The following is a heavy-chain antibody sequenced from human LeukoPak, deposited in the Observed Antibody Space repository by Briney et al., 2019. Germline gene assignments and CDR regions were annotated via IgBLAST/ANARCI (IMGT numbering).Heavy chain of an antibody. CDR3: AKGILGYCSGGSCRLPFDI. J-gene: IGHJ3*02. V-gene: IGHV3-23*01. CDR2: ISSSVAST. CDR1: GFTFSSYA. D-gene: IGHD2-15*01. Sequence: PGGSLRLSCAASGFTFSSYAMSWVRQAPGKGLEWVSAISSSVASTYYADSVKGRFTISRDNSKNTLYLQMNSLRAEDTAVYYCAKGILGYCSGGSCRLPFDIWGQGTMVTVSS.